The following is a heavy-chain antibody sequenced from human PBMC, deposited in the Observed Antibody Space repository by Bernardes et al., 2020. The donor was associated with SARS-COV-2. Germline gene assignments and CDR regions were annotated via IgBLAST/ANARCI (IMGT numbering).Heavy chain of an antibody. V-gene: IGHV3-30*18. Sequence: GGSLRLSCVASGLSISRSGMHWVRQAPGKGLEWVTLISDDGSSKTYADSVKGRFTISRDNSKNTLYLQMNSLRPEDTAIYYCAKDRERGFGESYGMDVWGQGTTVIVSS. D-gene: IGHD3-10*01. CDR3: AKDRERGFGESYGMDV. CDR2: ISDDGSSK. J-gene: IGHJ6*02. CDR1: GLSISRSG.